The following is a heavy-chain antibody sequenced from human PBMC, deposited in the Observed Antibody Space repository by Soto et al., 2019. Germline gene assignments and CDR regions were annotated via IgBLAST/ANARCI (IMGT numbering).Heavy chain of an antibody. V-gene: IGHV4-34*01. Sequence: SETLSLTCAVYGGSFSGYYWSWIRQPPGKGLEWIGEINHSGSTNYNPSLKSRVTISVDTSKNQFSLKLSSVTAADTAVYYCARVPRSNYDFWSGYYTPFGYFDYWGQGTLVTVSS. CDR2: INHSGST. D-gene: IGHD3-3*01. J-gene: IGHJ4*02. CDR1: GGSFSGYY. CDR3: ARVPRSNYDFWSGYYTPFGYFDY.